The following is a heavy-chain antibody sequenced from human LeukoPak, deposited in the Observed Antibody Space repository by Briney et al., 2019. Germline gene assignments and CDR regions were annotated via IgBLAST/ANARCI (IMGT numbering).Heavy chain of an antibody. CDR2: IYSGGST. CDR1: GFTVSSNY. D-gene: IGHD5/OR15-5a*01. V-gene: IGHV3-53*04. J-gene: IGHJ4*02. Sequence: GGSLRLSCAASGFTVSSNYMSWVRQAPGKGLEWVSVIYSGGSTYYADSVKGRFTISRHNSKNTLYLQMNSLRAEDTAVYYCVRVASVASVSYYDYWGQGSLVTVSS. CDR3: VRVASVASVSYYDY.